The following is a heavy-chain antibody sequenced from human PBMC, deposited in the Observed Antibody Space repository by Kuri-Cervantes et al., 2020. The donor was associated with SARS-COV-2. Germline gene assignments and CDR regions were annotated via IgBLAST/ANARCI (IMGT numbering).Heavy chain of an antibody. CDR2: ISASNGNT. D-gene: IGHD2-15*01. V-gene: IGHV1-3*01. Sequence: ASVKVSCKASGYTFTSYDMHWVRQAPGQRLEWMGWISASNGNTNYSQKFQGRVTITRDTSVSTAYMELSSLRSEDTAVYYCAREGIVVTTGGHYYGMDVWGQGTTVTVSS. CDR3: AREGIVVTTGGHYYGMDV. CDR1: GYTFTSYD. J-gene: IGHJ6*02.